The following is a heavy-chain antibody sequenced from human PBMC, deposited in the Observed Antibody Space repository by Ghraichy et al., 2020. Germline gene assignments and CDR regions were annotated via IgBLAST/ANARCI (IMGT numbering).Heavy chain of an antibody. Sequence: SETLSLTCTVSGGSISSSSYYWGWIRQPPGKGLEWIGSIYYSGSTYYNPSLKSRVTISVDTSKNQFSLKLSSVTAADTAVYYCDYGDASGGYYYGMDVWGQGTTVTVSS. V-gene: IGHV4-39*07. CDR2: IYYSGST. CDR3: DYGDASGGYYYGMDV. CDR1: GGSISSSSYY. D-gene: IGHD4-17*01. J-gene: IGHJ6*02.